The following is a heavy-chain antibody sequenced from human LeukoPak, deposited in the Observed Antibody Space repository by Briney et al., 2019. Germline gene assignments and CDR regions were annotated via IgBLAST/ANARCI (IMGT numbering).Heavy chain of an antibody. J-gene: IGHJ4*02. V-gene: IGHV3-23*01. CDR1: GFXFSPYA. Sequence: GGSLRLSCTVSGFXFSPYAISWVRQAPGKGLEWVSSISTSGGNTYYADSVKGRFTISRDNSKNTLYLQMNSLRAEDSGVYYCSKGLAPTGTTHTAAGYWGQGTLVTVSS. D-gene: IGHD1-1*01. CDR2: ISTSGGNT. CDR3: SKGLAPTGTTHTAAGY.